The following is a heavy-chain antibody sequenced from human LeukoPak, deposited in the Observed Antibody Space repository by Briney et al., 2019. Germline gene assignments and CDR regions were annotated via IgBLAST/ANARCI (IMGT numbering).Heavy chain of an antibody. V-gene: IGHV4-39*01. CDR1: GGSISSSSYY. Sequence: SETLSLTCTVSGGSISSSSYYWGWIRQPPGKGLEWIGSIYYSGSTYYNPSLKSRVTISVDTSKNQFPLKLSSVTAADTAVYYCARFPNDYDYVWGSYRYTSYYMDVWGKGTTVTVSS. J-gene: IGHJ6*03. D-gene: IGHD3-16*02. CDR2: IYYSGST. CDR3: ARFPNDYDYVWGSYRYTSYYMDV.